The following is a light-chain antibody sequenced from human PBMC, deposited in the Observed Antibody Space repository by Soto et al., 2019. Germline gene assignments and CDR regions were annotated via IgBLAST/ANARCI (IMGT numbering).Light chain of an antibody. J-gene: IGLJ2*01. V-gene: IGLV3-21*04. CDR1: NIGSKS. Sequence: SYELTQPPPVSVAPGKTARITCGGNNIGSKSVHWYQQKPGQAPVLVIYYDNDRPSGIPERFSGSNSGNTATLTISRVEAGDEADYYCQVWDSSSDHVVFGGGTKLTVL. CDR2: YDN. CDR3: QVWDSSSDHVV.